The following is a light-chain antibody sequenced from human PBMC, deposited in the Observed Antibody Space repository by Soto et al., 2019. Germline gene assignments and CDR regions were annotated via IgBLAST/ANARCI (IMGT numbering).Light chain of an antibody. Sequence: EIVLTQSPATLSLSPGERATLSCRASQSIRNYLAWYQQKPGQSPRLLIYDASNRATDVPARFSGSGSGTDFTLSISSLEPEDFAVYVCQQRSNWPLTFGPGTKVDIK. CDR3: QQRSNWPLT. V-gene: IGKV3-11*01. J-gene: IGKJ3*01. CDR2: DAS. CDR1: QSIRNY.